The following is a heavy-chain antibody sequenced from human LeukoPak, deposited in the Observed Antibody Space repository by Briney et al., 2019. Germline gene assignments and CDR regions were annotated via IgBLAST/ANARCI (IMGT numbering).Heavy chain of an antibody. Sequence: GGSLRLSCAASGFTFSSYSMNWVRQAPGKGLEWVSSISSSSSYIYYADSVKGRFTISRDNAKNSLYLQTNSLRAEDTAVYYCARDYDYYDSSGYYSPWGQGTLVTVSS. J-gene: IGHJ5*02. V-gene: IGHV3-21*01. CDR3: ARDYDYYDSSGYYSP. CDR1: GFTFSSYS. CDR2: ISSSSSYI. D-gene: IGHD3-22*01.